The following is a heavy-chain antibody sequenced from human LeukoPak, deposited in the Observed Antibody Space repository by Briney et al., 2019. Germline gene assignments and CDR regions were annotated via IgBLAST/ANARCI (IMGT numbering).Heavy chain of an antibody. D-gene: IGHD6-13*01. CDR1: GFTFSSYS. CDR2: ISSSSSTI. V-gene: IGHV3-48*01. Sequence: GGSLRLSCAASGFTFSSYSMNWVRQAPGKGLEWVSYISSSSSTIYYADSVKGRFTISRDNAKNSLYLQMNSLRAEDTAVYYCASRSSWYGDAFDIWGRGTMVTVSS. J-gene: IGHJ3*02. CDR3: ASRSSWYGDAFDI.